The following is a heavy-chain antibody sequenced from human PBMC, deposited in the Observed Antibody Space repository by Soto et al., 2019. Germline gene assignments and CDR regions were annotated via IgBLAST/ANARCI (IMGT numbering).Heavy chain of an antibody. D-gene: IGHD3-10*01. Sequence: EVQLVESGGGVVRPGGSLRLSCAASGFTFDDYGMSWVRQAPGKGLEWVSGINWNGGSTGYADSVKGRFTISRDNAKISLYLQMSSLRAEDTALYYCARVPAVQASHYYYYGMDVWGQGTTVTVSS. V-gene: IGHV3-20*04. J-gene: IGHJ6*02. CDR2: INWNGGST. CDR1: GFTFDDYG. CDR3: ARVPAVQASHYYYYGMDV.